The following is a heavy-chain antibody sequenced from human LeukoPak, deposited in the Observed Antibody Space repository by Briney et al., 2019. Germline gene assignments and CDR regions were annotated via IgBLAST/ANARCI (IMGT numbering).Heavy chain of an antibody. CDR2: IYPGDSDT. V-gene: IGHV5-51*01. CDR3: ARSGPYCSSTSCYFGY. Sequence: GESLKISCQGPGYSFTTYWIGWVRQMPGKGLEWMGIIYPGDSDTRYSPSFQGQVTISADKSISTAYLQWSSLKASDTAMYYCARSGPYCSSTSCYFGYWGQGTLVAVSS. J-gene: IGHJ4*02. CDR1: GYSFTTYW. D-gene: IGHD2-2*01.